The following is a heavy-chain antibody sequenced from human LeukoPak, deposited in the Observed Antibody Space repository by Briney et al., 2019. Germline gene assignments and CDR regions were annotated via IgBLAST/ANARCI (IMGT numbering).Heavy chain of an antibody. V-gene: IGHV3-23*01. CDR1: GFTFSNYA. CDR3: AKTAGTTASQLDY. J-gene: IGHJ4*02. D-gene: IGHD1-1*01. CDR2: ISGSGGST. Sequence: GGSLRLSCAAAGFTFSNYAMTWVRQAPGRGLEWVSSISGSGGSTYYADSVKGRFTISRDNSKNTLYLQMYSLRAEDTAVYYCAKTAGTTASQLDYWGQGTLVSVSS.